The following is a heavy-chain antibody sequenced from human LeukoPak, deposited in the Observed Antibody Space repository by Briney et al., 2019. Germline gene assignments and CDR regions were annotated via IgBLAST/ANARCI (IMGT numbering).Heavy chain of an antibody. CDR2: IYYSGST. CDR3: ARARGDAIWTVNDY. CDR1: GGSISSYY. Sequence: SETLSLTCTVSGGSISSYYWSWIRQPPGKGLEWIGYIYYSGSTNYNPSLKSRVTISVDTSKNQFSLKLSSVTAADTAVYYCARARGDAIWTVNDYWGQGTLVTVSS. D-gene: IGHD2-21*02. V-gene: IGHV4-59*01. J-gene: IGHJ4*02.